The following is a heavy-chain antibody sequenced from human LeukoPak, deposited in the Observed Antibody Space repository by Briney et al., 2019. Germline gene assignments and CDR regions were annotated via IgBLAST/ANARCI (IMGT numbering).Heavy chain of an antibody. CDR2: ISSSSSYI. CDR1: GFTFSSYS. J-gene: IGHJ3*02. V-gene: IGHV3-21*01. Sequence: GGSLRLSCAASGFTFSSYSMNWVRQAPGKGLEWVSSISSSSSYIYYADSVKGRFTTSRDNAKNSLYLQMDSLRDEDTAVYYCARDTFYAFDMWGQGTMVTVSS. CDR3: ARDTFYAFDM. D-gene: IGHD2/OR15-2a*01.